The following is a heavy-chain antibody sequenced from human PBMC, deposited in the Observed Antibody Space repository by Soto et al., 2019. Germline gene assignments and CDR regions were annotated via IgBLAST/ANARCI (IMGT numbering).Heavy chain of an antibody. D-gene: IGHD5-18*01. J-gene: IGHJ4*02. CDR3: ARHEYNYGGGSFVY. CDR1: GVTVSSNY. Sequence: EVQLVESGGGLVQPGGSLRLSCAASGVTVSSNYMSWGRQAPGKGLEWVSVIYSGGSTYYADSVKGRFTISRDNSKNTLYLQMNSLIAEDTAVYYCARHEYNYGGGSFVYGGQGTLATFSS. CDR2: IYSGGST. V-gene: IGHV3-66*04.